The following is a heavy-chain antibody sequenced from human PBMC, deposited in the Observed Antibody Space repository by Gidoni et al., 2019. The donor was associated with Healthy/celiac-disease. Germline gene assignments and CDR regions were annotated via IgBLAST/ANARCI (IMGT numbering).Heavy chain of an antibody. Sequence: EVQMVESGGGLVKLGRSLRLSCAASGFPFEAYALPWFRQAPGKGLEWVSGISWNSVSIGYADSVKGRFTIARDNAKNSLYLQMNSLRAEDTALYYCAKENRYPHDYGDYVADGYFDLWGRGTLVTVSS. D-gene: IGHD4-17*01. CDR1: GFPFEAYA. CDR2: ISWNSVSI. J-gene: IGHJ2*01. CDR3: AKENRYPHDYGDYVADGYFDL. V-gene: IGHV3-9*01.